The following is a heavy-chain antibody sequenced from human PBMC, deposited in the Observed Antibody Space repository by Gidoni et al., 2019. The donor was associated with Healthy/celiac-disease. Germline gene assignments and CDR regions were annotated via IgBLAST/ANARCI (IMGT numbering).Heavy chain of an antibody. CDR2: IKSKTDGGTT. Sequence: EVQLVESGGGLVKPGGSLSLSCAASGFTFSNAWMSWVPQAPGKGLEWVGRIKSKTDGGTTDYAAPVKGRFTISRDDSKNTLYLQMNSLKTEDTAVYYCTTETRYYYGSGRPNYYYYGMDVWGQGTTVTVSS. D-gene: IGHD3-10*01. V-gene: IGHV3-15*01. CDR1: GFTFSNAW. J-gene: IGHJ6*02. CDR3: TTETRYYYGSGRPNYYYYGMDV.